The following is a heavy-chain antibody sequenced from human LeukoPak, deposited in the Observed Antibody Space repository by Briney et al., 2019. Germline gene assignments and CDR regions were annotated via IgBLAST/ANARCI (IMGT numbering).Heavy chain of an antibody. D-gene: IGHD3-10*01. CDR2: ISGSGGDK. J-gene: IGHJ4*02. CDR1: GFSFSIYA. Sequence: PGGSLRLSCAASGFSFSIYAMSWVRQAPGKGLEWVSTISGSGGDKCYADSVKGRFTISRDNSKNTLYLQMNSLRAEDTAVYYCAKDCLTGSYGYFDYWGLGALVTVSS. V-gene: IGHV3-23*01. CDR3: AKDCLTGSYGYFDY.